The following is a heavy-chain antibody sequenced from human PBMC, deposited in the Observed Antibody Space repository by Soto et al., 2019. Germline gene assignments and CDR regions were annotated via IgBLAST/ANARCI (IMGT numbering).Heavy chain of an antibody. CDR1: GGSISSYY. D-gene: IGHD2-8*01. CDR2: IYYSGST. V-gene: IGHV4-59*08. Sequence: QVQLQESGPGLVKPSETLSLTCTVSGGSISSYYWSWIRQPPGKGLEWIGYIYYSGSTNYNPSLKSRVTISVDTSKNQFSLKLSSVTAADTAVYYCARLYGRAFDYWGQGTLVTVSS. CDR3: ARLYGRAFDY. J-gene: IGHJ4*02.